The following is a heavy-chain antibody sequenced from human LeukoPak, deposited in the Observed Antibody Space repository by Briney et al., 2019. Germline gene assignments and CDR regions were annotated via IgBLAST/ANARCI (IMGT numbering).Heavy chain of an antibody. CDR2: ISDSGGST. CDR3: AKEPTPGGAFYFDS. Sequence: GGSLRLSCAASGFTFSSYAMSWVRQAPGKGLEWVSTISDSGGSTYFADSVKGRFTISRDNSKNTLYLQMNSLRAEDTALYYCAKEPTPGGAFYFDSWGQGTLDTVSS. CDR1: GFTFSSYA. V-gene: IGHV3-23*01. J-gene: IGHJ4*02. D-gene: IGHD3-10*01.